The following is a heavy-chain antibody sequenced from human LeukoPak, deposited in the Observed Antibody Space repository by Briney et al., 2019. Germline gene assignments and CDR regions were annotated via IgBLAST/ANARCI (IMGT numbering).Heavy chain of an antibody. CDR1: GDTISSSS. J-gene: IGHJ5*02. V-gene: IGHV4-59*01. CDR2: IYYSGST. Sequence: SETMPLTCIDTGDTISSSSWSWIRQPPGKGLEWIGYIYYSGSTNYNPSLKSRVTISVDTSKNQFSLKLSSVTAADTAVYYCARDLDDLGFDPWGQGTLVTVSS. D-gene: IGHD3-3*01. CDR3: ARDLDDLGFDP.